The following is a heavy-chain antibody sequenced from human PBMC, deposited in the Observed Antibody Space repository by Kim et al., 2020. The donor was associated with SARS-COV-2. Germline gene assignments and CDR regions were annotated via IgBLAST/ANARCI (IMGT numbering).Heavy chain of an antibody. V-gene: IGHV3-23*01. D-gene: IGHD6-13*01. CDR3: AKVIDRAIAAAPYYYYGMDV. J-gene: IGHJ6*02. CDR1: GFTFSSYA. Sequence: GGSLRLFCAASGFTFSSYAMSWVRQAPGKGLEWVSAISGSGGSTYYADSVKGRFTISRDNSKNTLYLQMNSLRAEDTAVYYCAKVIDRAIAAAPYYYYGMDVWGQGTTVTVSS. CDR2: ISGSGGST.